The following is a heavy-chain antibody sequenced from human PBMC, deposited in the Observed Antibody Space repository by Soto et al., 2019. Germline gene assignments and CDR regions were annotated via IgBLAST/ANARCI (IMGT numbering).Heavy chain of an antibody. V-gene: IGHV3-53*02. CDR3: ARVAFRGQFGDLSDFDP. J-gene: IGHJ5*02. D-gene: IGHD3-10*01. CDR2: IYSGGAT. Sequence: EVQLVETGGGLIQPGGSLTLSCEASGMIVSINYISWVRQAPGKGLEWVAIIYSGGATHYAGSVKGRFTISRDSSRNTASLQMNALRVDDTARYYCARVAFRGQFGDLSDFDPWGQGTLVTVSS. CDR1: GMIVSINY.